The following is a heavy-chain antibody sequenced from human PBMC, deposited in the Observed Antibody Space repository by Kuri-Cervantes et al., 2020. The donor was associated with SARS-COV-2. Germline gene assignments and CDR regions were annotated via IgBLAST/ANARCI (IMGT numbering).Heavy chain of an antibody. Sequence: GGSLRLSCAASGLTVSSYDMHWIRQATGKGLEWVSAIGTAGDTCYPGSVKGRFTISRDNAKNSLYLQMNSLRAEDTAVYYCARNPRAYGGFDPWGQGTLVTVSS. V-gene: IGHV3-13*04. D-gene: IGHD3-10*01. CDR3: ARNPRAYGGFDP. CDR2: IGTAGDT. CDR1: GLTVSSYD. J-gene: IGHJ5*02.